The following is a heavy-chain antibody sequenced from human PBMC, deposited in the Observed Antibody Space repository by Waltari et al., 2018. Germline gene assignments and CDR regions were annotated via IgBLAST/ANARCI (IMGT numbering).Heavy chain of an antibody. Sequence: QVPLVQSGAEVKKPGTSVKVSCKASGGTFSSYAISRVRQAPGQGLEWMGGIIPIFGTANYAQKFQGRVTITADESTSTAYMELSSLRSEDTAVYYCARGPPGEMATISGSAFDIWGQGTMVTVSS. CDR3: ARGPPGEMATISGSAFDI. D-gene: IGHD3-16*01. V-gene: IGHV1-69*01. CDR2: IIPIFGTA. J-gene: IGHJ3*02. CDR1: GGTFSSYA.